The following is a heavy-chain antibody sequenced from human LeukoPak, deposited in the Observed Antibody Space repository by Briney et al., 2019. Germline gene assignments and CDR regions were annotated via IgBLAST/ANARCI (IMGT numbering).Heavy chain of an antibody. CDR1: GFTFDDYA. J-gene: IGHJ4*02. V-gene: IGHV3-9*01. CDR3: TKEETKYTFGNAFDY. CDR2: IYWNSGII. D-gene: IGHD4-23*01. Sequence: PGGSLRLSCAASGFTFDDYAMHWVRQAPGQGLEWVSSIYWNSGIITYADSGRGRFTIPRDNADNSLFLQMDSLRPEDTALYYCTKEETKYTFGNAFDYWGQGTLVTVSS.